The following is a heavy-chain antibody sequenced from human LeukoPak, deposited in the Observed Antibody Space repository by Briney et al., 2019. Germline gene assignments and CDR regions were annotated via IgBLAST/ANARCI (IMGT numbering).Heavy chain of an antibody. CDR3: TTNFYGSGPFDY. V-gene: IGHV3-30*03. CDR2: ISYDGNNK. Sequence: PGRSLRLSCAASGFSFSNYGIHWVRQAPGKGLEWVAVISYDGNNKYYADSVKGRFTISRDNSKNTLYLQMNSLKTEDTAVYYCTTNFYGSGPFDYWGQGTLVTVSS. CDR1: GFSFSNYG. D-gene: IGHD3-10*01. J-gene: IGHJ4*02.